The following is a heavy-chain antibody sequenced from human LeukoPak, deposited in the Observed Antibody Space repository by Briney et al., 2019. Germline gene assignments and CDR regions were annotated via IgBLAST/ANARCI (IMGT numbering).Heavy chain of an antibody. D-gene: IGHD5-24*01. CDR3: AKAIAHGGWLQIGQLPFDP. J-gene: IGHJ5*02. CDR2: IRYDGSNK. Sequence: GGSLRLSCAASGFTFSSYGMHWVRQAPGKGLEWVPFIRYDGSNKYYADSVKGRFTISRDNSKNTLYLQMNSLRAEDTAVYYCAKAIAHGGWLQIGQLPFDPWGQGTLVTVSS. V-gene: IGHV3-30*02. CDR1: GFTFSSYG.